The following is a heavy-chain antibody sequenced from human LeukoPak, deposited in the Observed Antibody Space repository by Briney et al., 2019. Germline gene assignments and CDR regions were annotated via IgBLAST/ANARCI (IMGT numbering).Heavy chain of an antibody. D-gene: IGHD4/OR15-4a*01. CDR1: GYTFTGYY. CDR2: INPNSGGT. Sequence: ASVKVSCKASGYTFTGYYMHWVRQAPGQGLEWMGRINPNSGGTNYAQKFQGRVTMTRDTSISTAYMELSRLRSDDTAVYYCARLTTTMVPKARTDGYWGQGTLVTVSS. CDR3: ARLTTTMVPKARTDGY. J-gene: IGHJ4*02. V-gene: IGHV1-2*06.